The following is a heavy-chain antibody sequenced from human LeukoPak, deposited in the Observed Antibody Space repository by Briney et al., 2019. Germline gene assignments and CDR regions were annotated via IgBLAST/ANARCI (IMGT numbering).Heavy chain of an antibody. CDR2: IASDGSST. V-gene: IGHV3-30*04. Sequence: GGSLRLSCAASGFTFSRRTMHWVRQAPGKGLQWVAVIASDGSSTYYEDSVKGRFTISRDNSKNTLYVEMNSLRGEDTAVYYYASDFSVGWPFDYWGQGTLVTVSS. J-gene: IGHJ4*02. D-gene: IGHD6-19*01. CDR3: ASDFSVGWPFDY. CDR1: GFTFSRRT.